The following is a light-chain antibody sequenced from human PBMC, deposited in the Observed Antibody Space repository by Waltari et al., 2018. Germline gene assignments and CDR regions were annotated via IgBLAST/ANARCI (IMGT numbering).Light chain of an antibody. CDR1: KLGDTY. CDR2: QDR. Sequence: SYELTQPPSVSVSPGPTASITCSGDKLGDTYAFWYQQKPGQSPVVVIYQDRKRPSGIPERFSGSKAGNTATLTISGTQAMDEADYYCQAWDSSTGVFGGGTKLTVL. J-gene: IGLJ2*01. CDR3: QAWDSSTGV. V-gene: IGLV3-1*01.